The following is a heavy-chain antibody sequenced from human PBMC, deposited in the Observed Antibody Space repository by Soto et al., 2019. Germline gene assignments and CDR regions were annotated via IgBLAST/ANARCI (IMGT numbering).Heavy chain of an antibody. CDR3: ARDILTGYSYFDY. CDR2: FNTEDGKT. J-gene: IGHJ4*02. Sequence: ASVKVSCKVSGYTLTELSMHWVRQAPGKRLEWMGGFNTEDGKTIYAQKFQGRVTITRDTSASTAYMELSSLRSEDTAVYYCARDILTGYSYFDYWGQGTLVTAPQ. V-gene: IGHV1-24*01. D-gene: IGHD3-9*01. CDR1: GYTLTELS.